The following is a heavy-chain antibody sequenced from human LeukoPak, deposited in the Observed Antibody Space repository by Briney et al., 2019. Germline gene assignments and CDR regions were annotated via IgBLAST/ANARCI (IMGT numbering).Heavy chain of an antibody. D-gene: IGHD3-16*01. CDR2: IYSGGST. V-gene: IGHV3-53*01. CDR1: GFTVSCNY. J-gene: IGHJ4*02. Sequence: GGSLRLSCAASGFTVSCNYMSWVRQAPGKGLEWVSVIYSGGSTYYADSVKGRFTISRGNSKNTLYLQMNSLRAEDTAVYYCAREQMGAFDYWGQGTLVTVSS. CDR3: AREQMGAFDY.